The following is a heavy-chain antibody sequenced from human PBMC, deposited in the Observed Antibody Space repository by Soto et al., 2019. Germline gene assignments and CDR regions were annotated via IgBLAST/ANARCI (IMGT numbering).Heavy chain of an antibody. CDR1: GGSISSGSW. CDR2: INDRGTI. V-gene: IGHV4-4*02. D-gene: IGHD3-3*01. CDR3: ARAGSPTFGSWFDS. Sequence: HVDLKESGPGLVQPSETLSLTCAVSGGSISSGSWWSWVRQNPGKTLEWIGEINDRGTINYNPSLQSRLTLSIDASKNQFSLRLRTVTAADTAVYFCARAGSPTFGSWFDSWGQGTLVSVSS. J-gene: IGHJ5*01.